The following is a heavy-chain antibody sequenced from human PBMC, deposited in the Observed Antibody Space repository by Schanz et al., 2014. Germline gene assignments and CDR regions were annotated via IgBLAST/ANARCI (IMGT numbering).Heavy chain of an antibody. CDR1: GFTFSDYY. V-gene: IGHV3-11*04. CDR2: ISGSSSTK. D-gene: IGHD2-8*01. CDR3: AKDEEMAWSSPRHDAFDV. Sequence: QVQLVDSGGGLVKPGGSLRLSCAASGFTFSDYYMTWIRQAPGKGLEWVSYISGSSSTKYYADSVKGRFTISRDNGKNSLYLQMNSVRAEQRAVYFCAKDEEMAWSSPRHDAFDVWGQGTVVTVSS. J-gene: IGHJ3*01.